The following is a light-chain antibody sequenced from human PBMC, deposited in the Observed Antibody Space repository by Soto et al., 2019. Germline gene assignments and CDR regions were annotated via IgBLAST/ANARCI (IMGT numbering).Light chain of an antibody. V-gene: IGLV2-14*03. CDR3: SSYTRSTTRV. J-gene: IGLJ2*01. Sequence: QSALTQPASVSGSPGQSITISCTGTSSDVAAYNFVSWYQQHPGEVPKLMIYEVIKRPSGISDRFSGSKSGNTASLTISGLQAEDEADYYCSSYTRSTTRVFGGGTKLTVL. CDR1: SSDVAAYNF. CDR2: EVI.